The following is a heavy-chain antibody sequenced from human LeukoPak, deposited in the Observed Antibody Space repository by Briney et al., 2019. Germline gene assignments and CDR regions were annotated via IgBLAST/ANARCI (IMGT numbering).Heavy chain of an antibody. CDR2: INHSGGT. V-gene: IGHV4-34*01. D-gene: IGHD5-18*01. CDR3: ARSQLWPPFSY. CDR1: GESLSGYY. J-gene: IGHJ4*02. Sequence: SETLSLTCVVYGESLSGYYCNWIRQPPGKGLEWIGEINHSGGTNYNPSLKSRVTISVDTSMNVFSLKLSSVTAADTAVYYCARSQLWPPFSYWGQGTLVTVSP.